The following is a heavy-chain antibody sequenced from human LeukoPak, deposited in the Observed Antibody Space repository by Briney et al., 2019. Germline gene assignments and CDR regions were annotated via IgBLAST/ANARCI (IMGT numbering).Heavy chain of an antibody. Sequence: GASVKVSCKASGYTFTGYYMHWVRQAPGQGLEWMGWINPNSGGTNYAQKFQGRVTMTRDTSISTAYMELSRLRSDDTAVYYCARGTSCYLHPLSVGHPPVPLPAAGDYYYMDVWGKGTTVTVSS. J-gene: IGHJ6*03. CDR3: ARGTSCYLHPLSVGHPPVPLPAAGDYYYMDV. V-gene: IGHV1-2*02. CDR1: GYTFTGYY. CDR2: INPNSGGT. D-gene: IGHD2-2*01.